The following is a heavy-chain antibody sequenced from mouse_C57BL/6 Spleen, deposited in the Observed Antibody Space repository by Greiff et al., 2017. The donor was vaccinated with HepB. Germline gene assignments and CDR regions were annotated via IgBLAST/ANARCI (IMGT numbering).Heavy chain of an antibody. V-gene: IGHV10-3*01. D-gene: IGHD2-3*01. CDR3: VRVIYDGYYVGYFDV. Sequence: EVKVEESGGGLVQPKGSLKLSCAASGFTFNTYAMHWVRQAPGKGLEWVARIRSKSSNYATYYADSVKDRFTISRDDSQSMCYLQMNNLKTEDTAMYYCVRVIYDGYYVGYFDVWGTGTTVTVAS. CDR2: IRSKSSNYAT. J-gene: IGHJ1*03. CDR1: GFTFNTYA.